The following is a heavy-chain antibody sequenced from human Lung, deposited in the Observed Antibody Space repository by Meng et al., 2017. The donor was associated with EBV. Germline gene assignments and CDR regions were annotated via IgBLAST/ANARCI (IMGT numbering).Heavy chain of an antibody. D-gene: IGHD2-2*02. J-gene: IGHJ5*02. CDR2: INPKSCGT. CDR1: GYTVTSYC. V-gene: IGHV1-2*04. CDR3: ARYTGHLDP. Sequence: VESGAGVQPAGASLQVSWKACGYTVTSYCMHSVRQAPGQGLEWMGWINPKSCGTNFAQKFQGWVTMSRDTSISPAYMELSRLRSDDTAVYYCARYTGHLDPWGQGTLVTVSS.